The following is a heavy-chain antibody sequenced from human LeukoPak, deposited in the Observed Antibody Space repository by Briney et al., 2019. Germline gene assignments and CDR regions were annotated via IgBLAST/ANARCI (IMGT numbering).Heavy chain of an antibody. CDR1: GGSISGYY. Sequence: PSETLSLTCTVSGGSISGYYWSWIRQPPGKGLEWIGYNYYSGSTNYNPSLKSRVTISVDTSKNQFSLKLTSVTAADTAVYYCARRNGGATSLFDYWGQGTLVTVSS. CDR2: NYYSGST. J-gene: IGHJ4*02. CDR3: ARRNGGATSLFDY. V-gene: IGHV4-59*01. D-gene: IGHD1-26*01.